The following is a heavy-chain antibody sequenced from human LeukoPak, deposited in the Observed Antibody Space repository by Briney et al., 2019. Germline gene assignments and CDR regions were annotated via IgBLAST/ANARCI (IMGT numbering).Heavy chain of an antibody. CDR2: IKQDGSEK. Sequence: GGSLRLSCAASGFTFSSYWMSWVRQAPGKGLEWVANIKQDGSEKYYVDSVKGRFTISRDNAKNSLYLQMNSLRAEDTAVYYCARGYDILTGYYLDYWGQGTLVTVSS. CDR1: GFTFSSYW. J-gene: IGHJ4*02. CDR3: ARGYDILTGYYLDY. V-gene: IGHV3-7*01. D-gene: IGHD3-9*01.